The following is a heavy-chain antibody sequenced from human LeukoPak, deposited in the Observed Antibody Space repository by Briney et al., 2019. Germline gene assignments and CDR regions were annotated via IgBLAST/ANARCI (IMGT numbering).Heavy chain of an antibody. CDR2: ISFSANTI. CDR3: ARDTLGEGEDANYAVYYFDY. J-gene: IGHJ4*02. V-gene: IGHV3-48*03. D-gene: IGHD4/OR15-4a*01. Sequence: GGSLRLSCAASGFTFSNYEMNWVRQAPGKGLEWVSYISFSANTIYYADSVKGRFTISRDNGKNSLDLQMNSLRADDTAFYYCARDTLGEGEDANYAVYYFDYWGQGTVVTVSS. CDR1: GFTFSNYE.